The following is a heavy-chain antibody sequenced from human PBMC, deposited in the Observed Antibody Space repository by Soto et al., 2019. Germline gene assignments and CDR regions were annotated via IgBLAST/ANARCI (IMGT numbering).Heavy chain of an antibody. J-gene: IGHJ4*02. CDR1: GFTFSSYD. Sequence: GGSLRRSCEASGFTFSSYDMNWVRQAPGKGLEWLSYISASGRSIYYADSVKGRFTISIDSAKKSLFLKMISLRAEDTALYYCARGDDNSGYYLSFDHWGQGTPVTVS. CDR2: ISASGRSI. CDR3: ARGDDNSGYYLSFDH. V-gene: IGHV3-48*03. D-gene: IGHD3-22*01.